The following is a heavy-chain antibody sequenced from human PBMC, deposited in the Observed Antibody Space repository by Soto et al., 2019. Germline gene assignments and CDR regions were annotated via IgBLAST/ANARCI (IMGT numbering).Heavy chain of an antibody. V-gene: IGHV4-4*02. CDR2: IYYSGST. J-gene: IGHJ4*02. CDR1: GGSISSSNW. CDR3: ARGGDIVVVPAAMGFDY. D-gene: IGHD2-2*01. Sequence: PSETLSLTCAVSGGSISSSNWWSWVRQPPGKGLEWIGYIYYSGSTNYNPSLKSRVTISVDTSKNQFSLKLSSVTAADTAVYYCARGGDIVVVPAAMGFDYWGQGTLVTVSS.